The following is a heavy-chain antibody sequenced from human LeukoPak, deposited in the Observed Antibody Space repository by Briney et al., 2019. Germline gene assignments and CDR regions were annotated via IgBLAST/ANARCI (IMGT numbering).Heavy chain of an antibody. Sequence: GGSLRLSCAASGFTFSSYAMHWVRQAPGKGLEWVAVISYDGSNKYYADSVKGRFTISRDNSKNTLYLQMNSLRAEDTAVYYCARTRAVAGTSDAFDIWGQGTMVTVSS. D-gene: IGHD6-19*01. CDR3: ARTRAVAGTSDAFDI. J-gene: IGHJ3*02. CDR2: ISYDGSNK. V-gene: IGHV3-30-3*01. CDR1: GFTFSSYA.